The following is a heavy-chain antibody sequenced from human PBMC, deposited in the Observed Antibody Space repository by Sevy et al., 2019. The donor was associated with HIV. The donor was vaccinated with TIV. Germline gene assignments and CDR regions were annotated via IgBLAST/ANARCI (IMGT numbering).Heavy chain of an antibody. V-gene: IGHV4-59*01. D-gene: IGHD1-26*01. CDR2: IYFSENT. Sequence: SETLSLTCTVSGGSINSYYWSWIRQPPGKGLEWIGYIYFSENTNYNPSLKRPVTISVATSKNQFSLKLSALTAADTAVYYCAGGVGGWGLPSGHYYYVDVWGKGTTVTVSS. J-gene: IGHJ6*03. CDR1: GGSINSYY. CDR3: AGGVGGWGLPSGHYYYVDV.